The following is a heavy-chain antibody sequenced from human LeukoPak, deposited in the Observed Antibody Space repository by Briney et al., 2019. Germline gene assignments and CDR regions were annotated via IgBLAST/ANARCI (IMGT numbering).Heavy chain of an antibody. J-gene: IGHJ4*02. CDR2: IYSSGST. CDR1: GCSIRSYY. V-gene: IGHV4-59*01. Sequence: SETLSLTCTVSGCSIRSYYWSWIRQLPGKGLEWIGYIYSSGSTNYNPSLKRRVTISVDTSKNQFSLRLTSVTAADAAVFYCARVAATADYFDYWGQGTLVTVSS. CDR3: ARVAATADYFDY. D-gene: IGHD2-15*01.